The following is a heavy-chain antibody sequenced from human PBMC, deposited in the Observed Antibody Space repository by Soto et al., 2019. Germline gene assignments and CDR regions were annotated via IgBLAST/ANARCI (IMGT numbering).Heavy chain of an antibody. CDR3: ARFGWKFYKTGDV. V-gene: IGHV5-51*01. Sequence: PGESLKISCDGSGYSFTSYWIAWVSQMPGQGLEWMGIIYPGDSDTRYSPSFPGQVTISADKSIRTVYLQWCGLKASDTAMYYCARFGWKFYKTGDVGGQGTTVTVSS. CDR1: GYSFTSYW. J-gene: IGHJ6*02. CDR2: IYPGDSDT. D-gene: IGHD1-1*01.